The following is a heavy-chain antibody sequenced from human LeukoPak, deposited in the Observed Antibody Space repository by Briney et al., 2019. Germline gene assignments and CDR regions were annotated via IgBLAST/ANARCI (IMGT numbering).Heavy chain of an antibody. Sequence: QPGGSLRLSCAASGFTFSSSWMTWVRQAPGKGLEWVASIREDGSQKSAVDSVRGRFTIARDNAKNSVYLQMDSLRAEDTAVYYCARVPWWFGAFDIWGQGTMVTVSS. CDR2: IREDGSQK. V-gene: IGHV3-7*01. D-gene: IGHD2-8*02. CDR1: GFTFSSSW. J-gene: IGHJ3*02. CDR3: ARVPWWFGAFDI.